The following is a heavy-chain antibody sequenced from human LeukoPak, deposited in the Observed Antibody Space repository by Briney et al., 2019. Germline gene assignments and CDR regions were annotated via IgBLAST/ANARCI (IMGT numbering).Heavy chain of an antibody. J-gene: IGHJ3*02. Sequence: PSQTLSLTCTVSGVSISSGSYYWSWIRQPAGKGLEWIGRIYTRGSTNYNPSLNSRVTISLDTSKNQFSLKLNSVTAADTAVYYCARLRRVGTTSGDAFDIWGQGTMVTVSS. CDR1: GVSISSGSYY. CDR2: IYTRGST. CDR3: ARLRRVGTTSGDAFDI. D-gene: IGHD1-26*01. V-gene: IGHV4-61*02.